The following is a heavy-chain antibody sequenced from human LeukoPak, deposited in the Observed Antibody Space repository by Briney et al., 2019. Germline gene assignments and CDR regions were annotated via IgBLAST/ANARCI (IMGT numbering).Heavy chain of an antibody. CDR3: ARRPLDILTGYPFDY. Sequence: GASLQISFKGSGYSFTSYWIGWVRQMPGRGLEWMGIIYPGDSETRYSPSFQGQVTISADRSINTAYLQWSSLKASDSAIYYCARRPLDILTGYPFDYWGQGTLVTVSS. CDR1: GYSFTSYW. D-gene: IGHD3-9*01. J-gene: IGHJ4*02. CDR2: IYPGDSET. V-gene: IGHV5-51*01.